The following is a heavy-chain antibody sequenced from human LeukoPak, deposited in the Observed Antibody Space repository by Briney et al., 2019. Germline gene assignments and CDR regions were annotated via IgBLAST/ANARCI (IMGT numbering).Heavy chain of an antibody. D-gene: IGHD2-15*01. CDR2: IYYSGST. J-gene: IGHJ6*02. CDR1: GGSISSSSYY. CDR3: ARATVRRYCSGGSCYSYYYYGMDV. V-gene: IGHV4-39*01. Sequence: PSETLSLTCTVSGGSISSSSYYWGWIRQPPGKGLEWIGSIYYSGSTYYNPSLKSRVTISVDTSKNQFSLKLSSVTAADTAVYYCARATVRRYCSGGSCYSYYYYGMDVWGQGTTVTVSS.